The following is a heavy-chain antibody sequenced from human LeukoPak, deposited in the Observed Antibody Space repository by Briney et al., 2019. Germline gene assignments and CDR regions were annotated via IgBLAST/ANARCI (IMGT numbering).Heavy chain of an antibody. CDR1: GYTFTSYY. CDR3: AREGSGLIPFDY. J-gene: IGHJ4*02. V-gene: IGHV1-46*01. D-gene: IGHD6-19*01. Sequence: ASVKVSCKASGYTFTSYYMHWVRQAPGQGLEWMGIINPSGGSTSYAQKFQGRVTMIRDTSTSTVYMELSSLRSEDTAVYYCAREGSGLIPFDYWGQGTLVTVSS. CDR2: INPSGGST.